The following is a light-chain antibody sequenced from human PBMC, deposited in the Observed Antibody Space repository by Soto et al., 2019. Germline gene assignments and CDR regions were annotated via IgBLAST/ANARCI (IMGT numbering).Light chain of an antibody. J-gene: IGLJ2*01. Sequence: QSALTQPASVSGSPGQSITISCTGTTSDIGSYKFVSWYQQQPGKAPKRMIYEDSKRPSGVSHRFSGSQSGNTASLTISGLQAGDEADYYCCSYVGSSTVVFGGGTKLTVL. CDR3: CSYVGSSTVV. V-gene: IGLV2-23*01. CDR1: TSDIGSYKF. CDR2: EDS.